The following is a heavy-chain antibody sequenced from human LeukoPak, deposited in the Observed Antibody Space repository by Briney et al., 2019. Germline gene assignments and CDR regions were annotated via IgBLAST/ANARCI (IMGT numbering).Heavy chain of an antibody. CDR3: ASGSGSYRTPYYYMDV. V-gene: IGHV3-53*01. Sequence: QSGGSLRLSCVASGFTVSSNYMSWVRQAPGKGLGWVSVIYSGGSTYYADSVKGRFTISRDNSKNTLYLQMNSLRAEDTAVYYCASGSGSYRTPYYYMDVWGTGTTVTVSS. D-gene: IGHD3-10*01. CDR2: IYSGGST. J-gene: IGHJ6*03. CDR1: GFTVSSNY.